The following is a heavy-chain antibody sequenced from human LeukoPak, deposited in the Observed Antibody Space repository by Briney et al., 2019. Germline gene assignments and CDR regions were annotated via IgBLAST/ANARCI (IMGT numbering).Heavy chain of an antibody. CDR1: GFAFSSDG. Sequence: GGSLRLSCAAAGFAFSSDGMDWVREAPGNGLEWGAVIWYDGSNKYYADSVKGRFTISRDNSKNTLYLQMNSLRAEDTAVYYCARERRRSSNWFDPWGQGTLVTVSS. CDR2: IWYDGSNK. CDR3: ARERRRSSNWFDP. J-gene: IGHJ5*02. V-gene: IGHV3-33*01.